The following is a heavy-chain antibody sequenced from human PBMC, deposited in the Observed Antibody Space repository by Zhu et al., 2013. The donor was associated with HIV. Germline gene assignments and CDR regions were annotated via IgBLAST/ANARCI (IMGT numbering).Heavy chain of an antibody. CDR1: GGTFSSYA. Sequence: QVQLVQSGAEVKKPGSSVKVSCKASGGTFSSYAISWVRQAPGQGLEWMGGIIPIFGTTNYAQKFQGRVTITADESTSTAYMELSSLRSEDTAVYYCARGSDPYYYDSSGYYYPYFQHVGPGHPWSPSPQ. CDR2: IIPIFGTT. V-gene: IGHV1-69*01. J-gene: IGHJ1*01. D-gene: IGHD3-22*01. CDR3: ARGSDPYYYDSSGYYYPYFQH.